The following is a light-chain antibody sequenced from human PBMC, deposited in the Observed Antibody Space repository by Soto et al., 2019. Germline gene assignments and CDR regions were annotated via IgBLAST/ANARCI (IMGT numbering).Light chain of an antibody. V-gene: IGKV1-5*03. CDR1: QSISSW. CDR2: KAS. CDR3: QQYSIFSLP. Sequence: DIQMTQSPSTLSASVGDRVTITCRARQSISSWLAWYQQKPGKAPKLLIYKASSLESGVPSRFSGGGSGTEFALTISSLQPDDFAPYYCQQYSIFSLPFCGGTKVEIK. J-gene: IGKJ4*01.